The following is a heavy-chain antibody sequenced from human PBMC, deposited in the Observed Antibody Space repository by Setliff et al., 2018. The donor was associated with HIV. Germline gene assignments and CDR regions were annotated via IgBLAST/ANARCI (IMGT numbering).Heavy chain of an antibody. CDR1: GYSFPTYW. V-gene: IGHV5-51*01. CDR3: ARVVGSNGDFSFQH. CDR2: IYPDDSDT. D-gene: IGHD4-17*01. J-gene: IGHJ1*01. Sequence: GESLKISCKGSGYSFPTYWIGWVRQMPGKGLEWMGIIYPDDSDTRYSPSFQGQVTISADKSTSTAYVQWSSLKASDTAIYYCARVVGSNGDFSFQHWGQGTLVTVS.